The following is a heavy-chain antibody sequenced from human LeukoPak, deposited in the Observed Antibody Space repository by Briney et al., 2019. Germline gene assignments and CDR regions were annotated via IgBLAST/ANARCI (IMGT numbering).Heavy chain of an antibody. D-gene: IGHD3-3*01. J-gene: IGHJ6*03. V-gene: IGHV1-18*01. Sequence: GASVKVSCKASGYTFTSYGISWVRQAPGQGLEWMGWISAYNGNTNYAQKLQSRVTMTTDTSTSTAYMELRSLRSDDTAVYYCARDFPSGYYTNYYYYMDVWGKGTTVTVSS. CDR1: GYTFTSYG. CDR3: ARDFPSGYYTNYYYYMDV. CDR2: ISAYNGNT.